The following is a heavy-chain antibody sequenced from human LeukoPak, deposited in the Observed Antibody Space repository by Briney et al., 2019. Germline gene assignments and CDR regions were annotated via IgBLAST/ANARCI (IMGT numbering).Heavy chain of an antibody. CDR1: GGSFSGYY. CDR3: ARTSRSVANDY. CDR2: INHSGST. J-gene: IGHJ4*02. V-gene: IGHV4-34*01. D-gene: IGHD5-12*01. Sequence: SETLSLTCAVYGGSFSGYYWSWIRQPPGKGLEWIGEINHSGSTNYNPSLKSRVTISVDTSKNQFSLKLSSVTAADTAVYYCARTSRSVANDYWGQGTLVTVSP.